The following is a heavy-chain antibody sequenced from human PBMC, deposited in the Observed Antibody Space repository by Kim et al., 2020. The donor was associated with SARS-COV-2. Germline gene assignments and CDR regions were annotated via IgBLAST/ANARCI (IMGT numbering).Heavy chain of an antibody. CDR3: AAVPFYDSSGFDY. V-gene: IGHV1-58*01. D-gene: IGHD3-22*01. CDR1: GFTFTSSA. J-gene: IGHJ4*02. CDR2: IVVGSGNT. Sequence: SVKVSCKASGFTFTSSAVQWVRQARGQRLEWIGWIVVGSGNTNYAQKFQERVTITRDMSTSTAYMELSSLRSEDTAVYYCAAVPFYDSSGFDYWGQGTLVTVSS.